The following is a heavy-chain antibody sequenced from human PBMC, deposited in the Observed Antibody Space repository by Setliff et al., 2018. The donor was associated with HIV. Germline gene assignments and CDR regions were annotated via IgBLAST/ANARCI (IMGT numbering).Heavy chain of an antibody. V-gene: IGHV1-18*01. D-gene: IGHD6-13*01. CDR2: IATYSDET. J-gene: IGHJ6*02. CDR3: ASSWSRVPYYGMDV. Sequence: ASVKVSCKPSGYTFTAYGLSWVRQAPGQGLEWMGWIATYSDETSYAQNLQGRVTMTRNTSISTAYMELSSLRSDDTAVYYCASSWSRVPYYGMDVWGQGTTVTVSS. CDR1: GYTFTAYG.